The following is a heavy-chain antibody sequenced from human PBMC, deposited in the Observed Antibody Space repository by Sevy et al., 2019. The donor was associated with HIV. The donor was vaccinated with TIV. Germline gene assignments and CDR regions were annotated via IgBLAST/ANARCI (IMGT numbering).Heavy chain of an antibody. Sequence: GGSLRLSCAASGFTFDDYAMHWVRQAPGKGLEWVSGISWHSANIGYADSVKGRFTISRDNAKNSLYLQMNSLRAEDTALYYCAKAETRPYNSGWYDYWGQGTLVTVSS. CDR2: ISWHSANI. V-gene: IGHV3-9*01. D-gene: IGHD6-19*01. CDR1: GFTFDDYA. CDR3: AKAETRPYNSGWYDY. J-gene: IGHJ4*02.